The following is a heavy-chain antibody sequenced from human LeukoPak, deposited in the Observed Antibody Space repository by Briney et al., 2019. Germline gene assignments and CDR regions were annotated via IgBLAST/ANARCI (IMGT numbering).Heavy chain of an antibody. CDR3: ARGPYGD. CDR2: INHSGST. D-gene: IGHD4-17*01. CDR1: GGSFSGYY. J-gene: IGHJ4*02. Sequence: SETLSLTCAVYGGSFSGYYWSWTRQPPGKGLEWIGEINHSGSTNYNPSLKSRVTISVDTSKNHFSLKLSSVTAADTAVYYCARGPYGDWGQGTVVSVSS. V-gene: IGHV4-34*01.